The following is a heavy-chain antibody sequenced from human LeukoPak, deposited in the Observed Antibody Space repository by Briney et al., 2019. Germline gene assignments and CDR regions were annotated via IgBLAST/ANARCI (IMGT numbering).Heavy chain of an antibody. CDR3: ARGSVRLDY. V-gene: IGHV4-61*02. CDR2: ISPSGST. Sequence: SETLSLTCTVSGDSISSSDNYWSWIRQPAGKGLEWIGRISPSGSTIYNPPLKSRVTLSVDTSKNQFSLKLPSVTAADTAIYYCARGSVRLDYWGQGTLVTVSS. D-gene: IGHD4-17*01. J-gene: IGHJ4*02. CDR1: GDSISSSDNY.